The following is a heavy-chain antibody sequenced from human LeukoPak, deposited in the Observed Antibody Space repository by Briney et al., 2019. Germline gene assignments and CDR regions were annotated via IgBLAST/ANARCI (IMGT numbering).Heavy chain of an antibody. CDR1: GYTFTDYY. CDR3: ARVSLLKYFDFDY. D-gene: IGHD3-9*01. J-gene: IGHJ4*02. Sequence: VAPVKVSCKASGYTFTDYYMHWVRQAPGQGLEWMGWINPNSGGTDYAQKFQGRVTMTRDTSISTAYMEVSRLRSDDTAVYYCARVSLLKYFDFDYWGQGALVTVSS. V-gene: IGHV1-2*02. CDR2: INPNSGGT.